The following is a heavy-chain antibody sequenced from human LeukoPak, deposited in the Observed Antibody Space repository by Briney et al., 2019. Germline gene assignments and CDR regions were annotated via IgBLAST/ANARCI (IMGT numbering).Heavy chain of an antibody. CDR2: IYYSGST. CDR3: ARDLRGPFDY. Sequence: SETLSLTCTVSGGSISSYYWSWIRQPPGKGLEWIGYIYYSGSTNYNPSLKSRVTISVDTSKNQFSLKLSSVTAADTAVYYSARDLRGPFDYWGQGTQVTVSS. D-gene: IGHD3-16*01. J-gene: IGHJ4*02. V-gene: IGHV4-59*01. CDR1: GGSISSYY.